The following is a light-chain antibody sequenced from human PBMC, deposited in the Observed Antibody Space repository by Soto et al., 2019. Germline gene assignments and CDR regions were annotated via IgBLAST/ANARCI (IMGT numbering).Light chain of an antibody. CDR2: AAS. CDR3: QQCNSYSWT. V-gene: IGKV1-39*01. J-gene: IGKJ1*01. Sequence: TQSPYSDAPSSSVRVSISCRASQNISNYLNWYQQKPGKAPKLLIYAASSLQSGVPSRFSGSGSGTEFTLTISSLQPDDFATYYCQQCNSYSWTFGQGTKVDIK. CDR1: QNISNY.